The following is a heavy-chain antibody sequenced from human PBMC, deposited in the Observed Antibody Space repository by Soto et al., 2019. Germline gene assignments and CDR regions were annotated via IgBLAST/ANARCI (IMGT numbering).Heavy chain of an antibody. CDR3: ATSRVFDF. V-gene: IGHV3-11*01. CDR1: GFKFSAYF. Sequence: GGSLRLSCAASGFKFSAYFMSWIRQTPGKGLEHLSYINSNGTNIYYADSVSGRFTISRDNVNNLPYLHLDSLRVEDTAIYFCATSRVFDFWGQGVQVTVSS. CDR2: INSNGTNI. J-gene: IGHJ4*02.